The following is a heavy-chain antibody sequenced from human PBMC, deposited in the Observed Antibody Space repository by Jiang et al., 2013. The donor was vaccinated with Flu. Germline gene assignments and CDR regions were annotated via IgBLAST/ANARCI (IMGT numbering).Heavy chain of an antibody. CDR2: ISAYNGNT. J-gene: IGHJ4*02. CDR3: ARVIAVAGTRAGFHDY. CDR1: GYTFTSYG. Sequence: SGYTFTSYGISWVRQAPGQGLEWMGWISAYNGNTNYAQKLQGRVTMTTDTSTSTAYMELRSLRSDDTAVYYCARVIAVAGTRAGFHDYWGQGTLVTVSS. D-gene: IGHD6-19*01. V-gene: IGHV1-18*01.